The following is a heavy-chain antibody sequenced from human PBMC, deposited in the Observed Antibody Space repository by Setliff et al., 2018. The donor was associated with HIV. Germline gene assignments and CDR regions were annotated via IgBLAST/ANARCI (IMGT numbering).Heavy chain of an antibody. D-gene: IGHD3-22*01. V-gene: IGHV3-48*01. CDR2: IRGKSDII. J-gene: IGHJ4*02. CDR1: GFAFSDNP. CDR3: ARDYNYIFDS. Sequence: GGSLRLSCVASSGFAFSDNPMNWVRQAPGKGLEWVSHIRGKSDIIKYAESVMGRFTISRDNAKNSLYLEMNSLRAEDTAIYYCARDYNYIFDSWGQGVLVTVSS.